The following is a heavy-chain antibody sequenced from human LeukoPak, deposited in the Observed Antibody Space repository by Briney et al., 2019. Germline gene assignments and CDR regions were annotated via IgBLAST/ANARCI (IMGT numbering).Heavy chain of an antibody. V-gene: IGHV1-69*04. D-gene: IGHD2-15*01. CDR3: ARDRVVGLGIDNAFDI. J-gene: IGHJ3*02. CDR1: GGTFSSYA. CDR2: IIPILGIA. Sequence: SVKVSCKASGGTFSSYAISWVRQAPGQGLEWMGRIIPILGIANYAQKFQGRVTITTDESTSTAYMELSSLRSEDTAVYYCARDRVVGLGIDNAFDIWGHGTMVTVSS.